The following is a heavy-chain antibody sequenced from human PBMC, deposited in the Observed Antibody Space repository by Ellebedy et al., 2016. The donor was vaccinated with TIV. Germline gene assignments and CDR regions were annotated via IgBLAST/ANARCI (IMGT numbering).Heavy chain of an antibody. CDR2: IWYDGSNK. Sequence: GESLKISCAASGFTFSNYGMHWVRQAPGKGLEWVAVIWYDGSNKYYADSVKGRFTISRDNAKNLVFLQMNNLRADDTAVYFCARDPRPYLRYGHYDCWGQGTLVTVSS. J-gene: IGHJ4*02. D-gene: IGHD3-9*01. CDR1: GFTFSNYG. V-gene: IGHV3-33*01. CDR3: ARDPRPYLRYGHYDC.